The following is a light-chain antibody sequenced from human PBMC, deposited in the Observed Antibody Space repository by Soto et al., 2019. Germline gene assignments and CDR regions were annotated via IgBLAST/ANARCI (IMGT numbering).Light chain of an antibody. CDR1: SGHSSYA. CDR3: QTSGTRIHV. Sequence: QLVLTQSPSASASLGASVKLTCTLSSGHSSYAIAWHQQQPEKGPRYLMKLNSDGSHSRGDPIPDRFSRSSSGAERYLTISILPSYYEPDYSSQTSGTRIHVFRTGTKFTVL. CDR2: LNSDGSH. V-gene: IGLV4-69*01. J-gene: IGLJ1*01.